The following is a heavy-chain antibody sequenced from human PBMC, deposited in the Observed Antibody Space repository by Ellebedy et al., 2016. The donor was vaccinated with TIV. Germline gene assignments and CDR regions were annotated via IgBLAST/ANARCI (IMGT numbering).Heavy chain of an antibody. D-gene: IGHD4-17*01. CDR1: GYTFTDYY. CDR3: ARDGAVTTVFDY. CDR2: INPNSGGT. V-gene: IGHV1-2*04. Sequence: AASVKVSCKASGYTFTDYYIHWVRQAPGQGLEWMGWINPNSGGTNYAQKFQGWVTMTRDTSISTAYMELNRPRSDDTALYYCARDGAVTTVFDYWGQGTLVTVSS. J-gene: IGHJ4*02.